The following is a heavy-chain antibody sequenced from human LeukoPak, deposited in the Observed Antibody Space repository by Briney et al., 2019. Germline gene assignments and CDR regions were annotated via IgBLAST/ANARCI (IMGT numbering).Heavy chain of an antibody. D-gene: IGHD6-19*01. Sequence: GGSLRPSCAASGFTFSSYGMYWVRQAPGKGLEWVAFVRYDGSSKYYAESVKGRFTISRDNSKNTLYLQMNSPRDEDTAVYYCVKDYITGVPGKILDYWGQGTLVTVSS. V-gene: IGHV3-30*02. CDR2: VRYDGSSK. J-gene: IGHJ4*02. CDR3: VKDYITGVPGKILDY. CDR1: GFTFSSYG.